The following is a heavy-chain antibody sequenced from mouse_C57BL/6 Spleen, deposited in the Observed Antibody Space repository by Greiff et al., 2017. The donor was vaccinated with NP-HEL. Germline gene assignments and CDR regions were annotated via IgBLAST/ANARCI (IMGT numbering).Heavy chain of an antibody. V-gene: IGHV3-6*01. CDR3: ASQSLYYDYDEGFAY. D-gene: IGHD2-4*01. J-gene: IGHJ3*01. CDR1: GYSITSGYY. Sequence: ESGPGLVKPSQSLSLTCSVTGYSITSGYYWNWIRQFPGNKLEWMGYISYDGSNNYNPSLKNRISITRDTSKNQFFLKLNSVTTEDTATYYCASQSLYYDYDEGFAYWGQGTLVTVSA. CDR2: ISYDGSN.